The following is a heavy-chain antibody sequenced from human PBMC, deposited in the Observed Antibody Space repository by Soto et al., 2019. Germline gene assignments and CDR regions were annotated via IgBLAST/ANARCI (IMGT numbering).Heavy chain of an antibody. CDR3: SRNTMYSNTWPQFDY. Sequence: SETLSLTCTVSGGSISSSNYYWGWIRQPPGKGLEWIGNMYYTGTTYYNPSLKSRVTVSVDTSKNQFSLRLSSVTAADTAVYYCSRNTMYSNTWPQFDYWGQGTLVTSPQ. J-gene: IGHJ4*02. D-gene: IGHD3-10*02. V-gene: IGHV4-39*01. CDR1: GGSISSSNYY. CDR2: MYYTGTT.